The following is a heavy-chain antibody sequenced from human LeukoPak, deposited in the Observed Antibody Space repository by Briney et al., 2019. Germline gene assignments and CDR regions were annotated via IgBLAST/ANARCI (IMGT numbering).Heavy chain of an antibody. Sequence: SETLSLTCTVSGGPISSYYWSWIRQPPGKGLEWIGYIYYSGSTNYNPSLKSRVTISVDTSKNQFSLKLSSVTAADTAVYYCARTTYGSGTVFDYWGQGTLVTVSS. CDR2: IYYSGST. V-gene: IGHV4-59*01. J-gene: IGHJ4*02. CDR1: GGPISSYY. CDR3: ARTTYGSGTVFDY. D-gene: IGHD3-10*01.